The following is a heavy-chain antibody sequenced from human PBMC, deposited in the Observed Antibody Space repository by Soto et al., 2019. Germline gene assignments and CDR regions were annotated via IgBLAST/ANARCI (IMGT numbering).Heavy chain of an antibody. CDR1: GGSFIDYS. Sequence: PSETLSLTCAVYGGSFIDYSWGWIRQSPGTGLEWIGEINHSGSTNYNPSLKSRVTISVDTSKNQFSLRLNSVTAADTAVYYCARDGRYCSGGSCYSLPYYFDYWGQGTLVTVSS. CDR2: INHSGST. D-gene: IGHD2-15*01. J-gene: IGHJ4*02. CDR3: ARDGRYCSGGSCYSLPYYFDY. V-gene: IGHV4-34*01.